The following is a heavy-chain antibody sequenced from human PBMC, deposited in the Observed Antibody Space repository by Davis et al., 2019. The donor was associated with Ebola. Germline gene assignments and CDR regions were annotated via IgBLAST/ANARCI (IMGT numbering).Heavy chain of an antibody. Sequence: GSLRLSCTVSGGSISSSSYYWGWIRQPPGKGLEWIGSIYYSGSTYYNPSLKSRITISVDTSKSQFSLKLSSVTAADTAVYYCARHGGITGTQRAFDIWGQGTMVTVSS. D-gene: IGHD1-20*01. CDR2: IYYSGST. J-gene: IGHJ3*02. CDR1: GGSISSSSYY. V-gene: IGHV4-39*01. CDR3: ARHGGITGTQRAFDI.